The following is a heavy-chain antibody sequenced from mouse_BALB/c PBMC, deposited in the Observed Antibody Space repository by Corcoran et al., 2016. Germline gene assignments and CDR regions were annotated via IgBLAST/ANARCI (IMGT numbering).Heavy chain of an antibody. Sequence: EVQLQQSGPELVKPGASVKMSCKASGYTFTDYYMKWVKQNDGKSLEWSGDINPHNGGTSYIQKIKGKDTLTVDKSSSTAYMQLNSLTSEDSAVYYCARDGDWYVDVWGAGTTVTDSS. CDR1: GYTFTDYY. CDR3: ARDGDWYVDV. CDR2: INPHNGGT. V-gene: IGHV1-26*01. J-gene: IGHJ1*01.